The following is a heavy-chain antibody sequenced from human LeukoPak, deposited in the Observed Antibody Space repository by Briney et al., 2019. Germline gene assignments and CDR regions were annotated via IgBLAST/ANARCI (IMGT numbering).Heavy chain of an antibody. Sequence: ASVKVSCKASRYTFTTYDINWVRQAAGQGLEWMGWMNPNSGNTGYAQKFQGRVTMTRNTSISTAYMELSSLRSDDTAVCYCARVWCSSTNCLNGWFDPWGQGTLVTVSS. J-gene: IGHJ5*02. V-gene: IGHV1-8*02. CDR3: ARVWCSSTNCLNGWFDP. CDR2: MNPNSGNT. CDR1: RYTFTTYD. D-gene: IGHD2-2*01.